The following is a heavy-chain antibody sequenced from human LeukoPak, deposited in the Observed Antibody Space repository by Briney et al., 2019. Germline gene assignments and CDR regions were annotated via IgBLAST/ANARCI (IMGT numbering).Heavy chain of an antibody. CDR1: GFTFSSYW. Sequence: GGSLRLSCAASGFTFSSYWMSWVRQAPGKGLEWVANIKQDGSEKYYVDSVKGRFTISRDNAKNSLYLQMNSLRAEDTAVYYCARESQYCSGGCCYSGAFDIWGQGTMVTVSS. J-gene: IGHJ3*02. CDR2: IKQDGSEK. V-gene: IGHV3-7*01. D-gene: IGHD2-15*01. CDR3: ARESQYCSGGCCYSGAFDI.